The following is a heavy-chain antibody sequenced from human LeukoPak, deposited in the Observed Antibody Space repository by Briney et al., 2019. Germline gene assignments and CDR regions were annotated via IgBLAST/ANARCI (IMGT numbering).Heavy chain of an antibody. CDR1: GGSISNYY. Sequence: PSETLSLTCTVSGGSISNYYWSWIRQPPGKGLEWIGYIYYSGSTNYNPSLKSRVTISPDMSKYQFSLRLSSVTAADTAVYYCARAGTARAVTDFDYWGQGTLVTVSS. CDR3: ARAGTARAVTDFDY. V-gene: IGHV4-59*01. CDR2: IYYSGST. D-gene: IGHD1-7*01. J-gene: IGHJ4*02.